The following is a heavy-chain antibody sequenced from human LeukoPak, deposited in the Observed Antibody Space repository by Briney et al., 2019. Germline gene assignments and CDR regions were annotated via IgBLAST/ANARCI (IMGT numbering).Heavy chain of an antibody. D-gene: IGHD2-2*01. CDR1: GFTFSSYA. V-gene: IGHV3-30-3*02. Sequence: GRSLRLSCAASGFTFSSYAMHWVRQAPGKGLEWVAVISYDGSNKYYADSVKGRFTFSRDNSKNTLYLQMNSLRAEDTAVYYCAKKSRVVVVPAACFDYWGQGTLVTVSS. CDR2: ISYDGSNK. CDR3: AKKSRVVVVPAACFDY. J-gene: IGHJ4*02.